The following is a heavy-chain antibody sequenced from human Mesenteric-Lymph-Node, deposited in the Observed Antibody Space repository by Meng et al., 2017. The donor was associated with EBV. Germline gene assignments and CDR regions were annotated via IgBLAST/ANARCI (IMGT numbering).Heavy chain of an antibody. CDR1: GGTFSSYT. CDR3: AGDEGGWLTAPDY. CDR2: IIPILGIA. V-gene: IGHV1-69*08. J-gene: IGHJ4*02. Sequence: VQLAQSGDEVKRPAPPVRISCTAAGGTFSSYTISWVRQAPGQGLEWMVRIIPILGIAYYAQKFQGRVTITADKSTSTAYMELSSLRAEDTAVYYCAGDEGGWLTAPDYWGQGTLVTVSS. D-gene: IGHD5-24*01.